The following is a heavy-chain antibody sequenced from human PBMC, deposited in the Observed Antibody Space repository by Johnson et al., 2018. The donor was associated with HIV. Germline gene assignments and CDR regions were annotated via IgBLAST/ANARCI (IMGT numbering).Heavy chain of an antibody. CDR3: ARGRTFDYSNSRDPPGGGFDI. CDR1: GFTFSSYG. V-gene: IGHV3-30*03. J-gene: IGHJ3*02. Sequence: QVQLVESGGGVVQPGRSLRLSCVVSGFTFSSYGIHWVRQAPGKGLEWVAFISYDGNNKYYADSMKGRFTISRDNYKNTLYLQMNSLRAEDSAVYYCARGRTFDYSNSRDPPGGGFDIWGQGTMVTVSS. CDR2: ISYDGNNK. D-gene: IGHD6-6*01.